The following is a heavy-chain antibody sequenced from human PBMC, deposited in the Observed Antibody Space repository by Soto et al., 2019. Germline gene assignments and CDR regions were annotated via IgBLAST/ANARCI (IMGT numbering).Heavy chain of an antibody. V-gene: IGHV3-74*01. CDR2: LNPNGTFT. D-gene: IGHD7-27*01. CDR1: GFTFSGYW. Sequence: EVQLVESGGGLVQPGGSLRLSCAGSGFTFSGYWMHWVRQAPGKGPVWVSRLNPNGTFTTNADSVKGRFTISRDNAKNTVYLQMNSLRADDTAVYYCARGGTSTNYWGLVYNWGQGTLVTVSS. CDR3: ARGGTSTNYWGLVYN. J-gene: IGHJ4*02.